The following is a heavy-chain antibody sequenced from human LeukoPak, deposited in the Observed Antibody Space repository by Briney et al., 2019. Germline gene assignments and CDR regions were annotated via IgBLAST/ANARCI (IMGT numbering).Heavy chain of an antibody. V-gene: IGHV3-23*01. Sequence: PGGSLRLSCAASGFTFSTYAMSWVRQAPGKGLEWVSAISGNGDSTYYADSVKGRFTISRDNSKNTLSLQTNSLGAEDTALYYCAKRYYCDSTSCYGFDYWGQGTLVTVSS. CDR3: AKRYYCDSTSCYGFDY. CDR2: ISGNGDST. CDR1: GFTFSTYA. J-gene: IGHJ4*02. D-gene: IGHD2-2*01.